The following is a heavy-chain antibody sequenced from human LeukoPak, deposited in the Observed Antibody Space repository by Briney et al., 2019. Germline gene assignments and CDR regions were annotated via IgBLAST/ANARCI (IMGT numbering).Heavy chain of an antibody. J-gene: IGHJ6*02. CDR1: GGTFSNYA. Sequence: ASVKVSCKASGGTFSNYAISWVRQAPGQGLEWMGWISAYNGNTNYAQKLQGRVTMTTDTSTSTAYMELRSLRSDDTAVYYCARDTTTVVTYYYYYGMDVWGQGTTVTVSS. CDR2: ISAYNGNT. V-gene: IGHV1-18*01. D-gene: IGHD4-23*01. CDR3: ARDTTTVVTYYYYYGMDV.